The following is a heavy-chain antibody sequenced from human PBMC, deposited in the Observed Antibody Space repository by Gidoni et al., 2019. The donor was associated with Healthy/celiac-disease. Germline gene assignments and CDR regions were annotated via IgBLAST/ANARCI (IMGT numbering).Heavy chain of an antibody. CDR1: GFTFSNAW. V-gene: IGHV3-15*01. Sequence: EVQLVESGGGLVKPGGSLRLSCAASGFTFSNAWMSWVRQAPGKGLEWVGRIKSKTYCGTTDYAAPVKGRFTISRDDSKNTLYLQMNSLKTEDTAVYYCTTGPNIQLWLRWGQGTLVTVSS. D-gene: IGHD5-18*01. J-gene: IGHJ4*02. CDR3: TTGPNIQLWLR. CDR2: IKSKTYCGTT.